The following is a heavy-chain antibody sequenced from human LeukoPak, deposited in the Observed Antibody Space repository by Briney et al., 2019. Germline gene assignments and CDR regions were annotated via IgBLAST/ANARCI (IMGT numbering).Heavy chain of an antibody. V-gene: IGHV3-23*01. Sequence: GGSLRLSCAASGFTFSSYAMSWVRQAPGKGLEWVSAISGSGGSTYYADSVKGRFTIPRDNSKNTLYLQMNSLRAEDTAVYYCAKVYWNYRGFDYWGQGTLVTVSS. CDR2: ISGSGGST. CDR3: AKVYWNYRGFDY. J-gene: IGHJ4*02. D-gene: IGHD1-7*01. CDR1: GFTFSSYA.